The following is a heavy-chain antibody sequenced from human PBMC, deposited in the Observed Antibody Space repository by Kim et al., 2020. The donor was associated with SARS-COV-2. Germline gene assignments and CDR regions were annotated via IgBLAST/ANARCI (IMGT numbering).Heavy chain of an antibody. J-gene: IGHJ4*02. CDR1: GFTFSSYA. Sequence: GGSLRLSCAASGFTFSSYAMHWVRQAPGKGLEWVAVISYDGSNKYYADSVKGRFTISRDNSKNTLYLQMNSLRAEDTAVYYCAREALGYCSSTSCLGAFDYWGQGTLVTVSS. D-gene: IGHD2-2*01. CDR2: ISYDGSNK. V-gene: IGHV3-30-3*01. CDR3: AREALGYCSSTSCLGAFDY.